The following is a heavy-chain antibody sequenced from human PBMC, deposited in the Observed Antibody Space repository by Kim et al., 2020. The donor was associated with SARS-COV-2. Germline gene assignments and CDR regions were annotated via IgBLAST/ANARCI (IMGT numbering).Heavy chain of an antibody. D-gene: IGHD3-10*01. J-gene: IGHJ6*02. Sequence: GESLKISCKGSGYSFTSYWIGWVRQMPGKGLEWMGIIYPGDSDTRYSPSFQGQVTISADKSISTAYLQWSSLKASDTAMYYCARDTYYYGSGSYYYYGMDVWRQGTTVTVSS. CDR2: IYPGDSDT. CDR3: ARDTYYYGSGSYYYYGMDV. CDR1: GYSFTSYW. V-gene: IGHV5-51*01.